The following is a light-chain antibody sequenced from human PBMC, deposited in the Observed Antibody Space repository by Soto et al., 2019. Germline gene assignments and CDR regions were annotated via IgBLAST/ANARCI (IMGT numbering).Light chain of an antibody. Sequence: EIVLTQSPGTLSLSPGERVTLSGRASQSVRSSYLAWYQQKPGQAPRLLIYDASSRATGIPDRFSGSGSGTDFTLTISRLEPEDFAVYYCQQYGSSPGITVGQGTRLEIK. V-gene: IGKV3-20*01. CDR1: QSVRSSY. J-gene: IGKJ5*01. CDR3: QQYGSSPGIT. CDR2: DAS.